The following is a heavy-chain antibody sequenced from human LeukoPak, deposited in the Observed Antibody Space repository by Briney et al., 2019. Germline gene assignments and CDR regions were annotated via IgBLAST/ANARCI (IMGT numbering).Heavy chain of an antibody. J-gene: IGHJ4*02. V-gene: IGHV3-53*01. Sequence: PGGSLRLSCAASGFTVSSNYMSWVRQAPGKGLEWVSVIYSGGSTYYADSVKGRFTISRDNSKNTLYLQMNSLRAEDTAVYYCAREYAYSWYRLFDYWGQGTLVTVSS. CDR2: IYSGGST. D-gene: IGHD6-13*01. CDR1: GFTVSSNY. CDR3: AREYAYSWYRLFDY.